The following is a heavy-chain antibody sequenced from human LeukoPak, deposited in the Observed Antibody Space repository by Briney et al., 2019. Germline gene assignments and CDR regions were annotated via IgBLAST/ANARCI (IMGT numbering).Heavy chain of an antibody. V-gene: IGHV3-23*01. CDR3: AKHPHPSYCPRECYGG. J-gene: IGHJ4*02. CDR2: ISGGGYTT. CDR1: RFTFSSYS. D-gene: IGHD4/OR15-4a*01. Sequence: GGSLRLSCAASRFTFSSYSMSWVRQAPGKGLEWVSTISGGGYTTYYADSVRGRFTISRDNSKNTLFLQMNSLRPEDTAVYYCAKHPHPSYCPRECYGGWGQGTLVTVSS.